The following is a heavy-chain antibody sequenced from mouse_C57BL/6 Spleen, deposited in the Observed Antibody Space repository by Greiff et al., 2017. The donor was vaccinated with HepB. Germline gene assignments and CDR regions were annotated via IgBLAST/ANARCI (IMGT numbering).Heavy chain of an antibody. V-gene: IGHV1-18*01. Sequence: EVQLQQSGPELVKPGASVKIPCKASGYTFTDYNMDWVKQSHGKSLEWIGDINPNNGGTIYNQKFKGKATLTVDKSSSTAYMELRSLTSEDTAVYYCARSESNYWYFDVWGTGTTVTVSS. D-gene: IGHD1-3*01. CDR1: GYTFTDYN. CDR3: ARSESNYWYFDV. CDR2: INPNNGGT. J-gene: IGHJ1*03.